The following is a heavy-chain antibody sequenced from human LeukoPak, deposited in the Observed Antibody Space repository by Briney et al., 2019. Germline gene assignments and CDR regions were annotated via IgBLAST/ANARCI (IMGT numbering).Heavy chain of an antibody. CDR2: ISPNSGGT. CDR1: GYTFTGYY. D-gene: IGHD5-24*01. J-gene: IGHJ3*02. CDR3: ARVGDGLNDAFDI. Sequence: ASVKVSCKASGYTFTGYYMNWVLQAPGQGLEWMGRISPNSGGTNYAQKFQGRVTMTRDTSISTAYMELSRLRSDDTAVYYCARVGDGLNDAFDIWGQGTMVTVSS. V-gene: IGHV1-2*06.